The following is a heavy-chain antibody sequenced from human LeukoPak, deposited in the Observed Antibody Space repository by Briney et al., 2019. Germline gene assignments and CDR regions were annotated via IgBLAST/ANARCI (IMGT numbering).Heavy chain of an antibody. J-gene: IGHJ4*02. CDR1: GGSISSHY. CDR2: IYYSGST. D-gene: IGHD6-13*01. CDR3: ASTIAAAGTLYLDY. Sequence: PSETLSLTCTVSGGSISSHYWSWIRQPPGKGLGWIGYIYYSGSTNYNPSLKSRVTISVDTSKNQFSLKLSSVTAADTAVYYCASTIAAAGTLYLDYWGQGTLVTVSS. V-gene: IGHV4-59*11.